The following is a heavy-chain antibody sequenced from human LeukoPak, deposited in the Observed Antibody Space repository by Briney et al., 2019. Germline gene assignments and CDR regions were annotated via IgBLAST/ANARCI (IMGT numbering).Heavy chain of an antibody. D-gene: IGHD1-14*01. Sequence: SETLSLTCAVSGYSISSGYYWGGIRQPPGKGLEWIGSIYHSGNTYYNPSLKSRVAISVDTSKNQFSLKLSSVTAADTAMYYCASTPTVYYYYMDVWGKGTTVTVSS. V-gene: IGHV4-38-2*01. CDR2: IYHSGNT. CDR3: ASTPTVYYYYMDV. CDR1: GYSISSGYY. J-gene: IGHJ6*03.